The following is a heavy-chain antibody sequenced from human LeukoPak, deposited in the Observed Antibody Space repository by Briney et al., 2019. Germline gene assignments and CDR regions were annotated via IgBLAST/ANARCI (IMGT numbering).Heavy chain of an antibody. J-gene: IGHJ3*02. Sequence: GGSLRLSCAASGFTVSSNYMSWVRQAPGKGLEWVSVIYSGGSTYYADSVKGRFTISRDNAKNSLYLQMNSLRAEDTAVYYCARVTGYCGGDCYSDAFDIWGQGTMVTVSS. V-gene: IGHV3-53*01. CDR1: GFTVSSNY. CDR2: IYSGGST. CDR3: ARVTGYCGGDCYSDAFDI. D-gene: IGHD2-21*02.